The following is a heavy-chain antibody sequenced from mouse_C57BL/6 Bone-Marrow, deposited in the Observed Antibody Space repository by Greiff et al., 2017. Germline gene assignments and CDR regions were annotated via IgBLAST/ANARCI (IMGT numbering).Heavy chain of an antibody. CDR3: ARYGYYFDNSWFAY. Sequence: QVQLQQPGAELVKPGASVQLSCKASGYTFTSYWMHWVKQRPGQGLEWIGMIHPNSGSTTYNEKFKSKVTLSVDKSSSTAYMQLSSLTSEDSAVYYCARYGYYFDNSWFAYWGQGTLVTVSA. CDR1: GYTFTSYW. V-gene: IGHV1-64*01. CDR2: IHPNSGST. J-gene: IGHJ3*01. D-gene: IGHD1-1*01.